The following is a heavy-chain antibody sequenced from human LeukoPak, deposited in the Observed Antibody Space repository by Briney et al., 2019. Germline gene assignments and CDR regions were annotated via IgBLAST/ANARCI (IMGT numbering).Heavy chain of an antibody. CDR1: GFTFSDYY. D-gene: IGHD2-21*01. V-gene: IGHV3-66*01. CDR2: IYSGGST. CDR3: ARDIPSGY. Sequence: PGGSLRLSCAASGFTFSDYYMSWVRQAPGKGLEWVSVIYSGGSTYYADSVKGRFTISRDNSKNTLYLQMNSLRAEDTAVYYCARDIPSGYWGQGTLVTVSS. J-gene: IGHJ4*02.